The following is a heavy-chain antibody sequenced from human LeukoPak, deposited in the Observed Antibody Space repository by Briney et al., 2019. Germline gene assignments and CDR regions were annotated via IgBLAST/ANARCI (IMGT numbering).Heavy chain of an antibody. Sequence: GGSLRLSCAASGFTFSNYAMSWVRQAPGKGLEWVSSISGSGGSTYNADSVKGRFTMSRDNSKNTLYLQMNSLRAEDMAVYYCAKGDTSGYYCNFDYWGQGTLVTVSS. CDR1: GFTFSNYA. V-gene: IGHV3-23*01. CDR2: ISGSGGST. D-gene: IGHD3-22*01. J-gene: IGHJ4*02. CDR3: AKGDTSGYYCNFDY.